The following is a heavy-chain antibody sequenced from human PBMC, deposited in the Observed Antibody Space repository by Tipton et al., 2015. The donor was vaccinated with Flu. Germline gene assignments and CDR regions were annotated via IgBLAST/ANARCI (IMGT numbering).Heavy chain of an antibody. CDR3: ARAAAARGGYFWGPSFAS. Sequence: QLVQSGAEVKKPGSSVKVSCKASGGTFSSYAISWVRQAPGQGLEWMGGIIPIFGTANYAQKFQGRVTITADESTSTAYMELSSLRSGDTAVCSCARAAAARGGYFWGPSFASWGQGSLVTVSS. D-gene: IGHD2-21*01. CDR1: GGTFSSYA. CDR2: IIPIFGTA. J-gene: IGHJ4*02. V-gene: IGHV1-69*01.